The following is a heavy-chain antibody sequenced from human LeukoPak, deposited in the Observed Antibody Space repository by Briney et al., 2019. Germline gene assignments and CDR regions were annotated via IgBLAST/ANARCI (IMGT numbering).Heavy chain of an antibody. CDR2: ISSSSSTI. CDR1: GFTFSSYS. CDR3: ASTRTDYEGGDYFDY. J-gene: IGHJ4*02. Sequence: GGSLRLSXAASGFTFSSYSMNWVRQAPGKGMEWVSYISSSSSTIYYADSVKGRFTISRDNAKNSLYLQMNSLRAEDTAVYYCASTRTDYEGGDYFDYWGQGTLVTVSS. D-gene: IGHD4-17*01. V-gene: IGHV3-48*01.